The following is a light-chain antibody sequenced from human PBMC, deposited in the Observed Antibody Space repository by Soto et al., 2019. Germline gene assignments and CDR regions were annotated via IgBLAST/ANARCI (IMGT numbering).Light chain of an antibody. V-gene: IGKV1-5*01. CDR3: QKYDSYSYT. CDR2: AAS. CDR1: QTIGNW. Sequence: IQMTQSPSTLSASVGDRVTITCRASQTIGNWLAWYQQKTGKAPKLLIYAASSLERGVPSRFSGSRSGTEFTLTISSLQPDDFATYYCQKYDSYSYTFGQGTKVEIK. J-gene: IGKJ2*01.